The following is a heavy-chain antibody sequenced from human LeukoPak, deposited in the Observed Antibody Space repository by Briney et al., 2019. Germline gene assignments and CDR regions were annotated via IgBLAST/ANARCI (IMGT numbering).Heavy chain of an antibody. CDR2: ISSSSSYI. CDR1: GFTFSSYS. V-gene: IGHV3-21*01. Sequence: GGSLRLSCAASGFTFSSYSMNWVRQAPGKGLEWVSSISSSSSYIYYADSVKGRFTISRDNSKNTLYLQMNSLRAEDTAVYYCAREGIAAADPFDYWGQGTLVTVSS. J-gene: IGHJ4*02. CDR3: AREGIAAADPFDY. D-gene: IGHD6-13*01.